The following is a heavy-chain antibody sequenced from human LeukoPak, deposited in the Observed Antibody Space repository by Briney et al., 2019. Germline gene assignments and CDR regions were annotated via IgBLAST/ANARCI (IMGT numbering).Heavy chain of an antibody. D-gene: IGHD1-26*01. J-gene: IGHJ4*02. Sequence: SLRLSRAASGFTFRTYGMHWVRQAPGKGLAWVAIIWDDASNQQYVDSLKGRFTLSRDNSQNTLFLQMNSLRVEDTAVYFCARELKLQGSTHYFDSWGEGTLVTVSS. CDR3: ARELKLQGSTHYFDS. CDR1: GFTFRTYG. CDR2: IWDDASNQ. V-gene: IGHV3-33*01.